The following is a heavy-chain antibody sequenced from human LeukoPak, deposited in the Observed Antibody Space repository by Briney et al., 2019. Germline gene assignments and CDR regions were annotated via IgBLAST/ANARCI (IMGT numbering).Heavy chain of an antibody. CDR3: AREGLLGYCSGGSCYSYYYYGMDV. V-gene: IGHV1-18*01. Sequence: ASVKVSCKASGYTFTSYGISWARQAPGQGLEWMGWISAYNGNTNYAQKLQGRVTMTTDTSTSTAYMELRSLRSDDTAVYYCAREGLLGYCSGGSCYSYYYYGMDVWGQGTTVTVSS. CDR1: GYTFTSYG. D-gene: IGHD2-15*01. CDR2: ISAYNGNT. J-gene: IGHJ6*02.